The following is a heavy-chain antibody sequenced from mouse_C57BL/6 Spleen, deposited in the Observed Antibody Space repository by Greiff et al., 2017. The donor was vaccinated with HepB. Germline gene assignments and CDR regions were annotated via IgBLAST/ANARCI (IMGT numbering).Heavy chain of an antibody. Sequence: QVQLQQPGAELVRPGSTVKLSCKASGYTFTSYWMHWVKQRPIQGLEWIGNIDPSDSETHYNQKFKDKATLTVDKSSSTAYMQLSSLTSEDSAVYYCARRDTGIDYWGQGTTLTVSS. CDR3: ARRDTGIDY. J-gene: IGHJ2*01. CDR1: GYTFTSYW. CDR2: IDPSDSET. V-gene: IGHV1-52*01. D-gene: IGHD4-1*01.